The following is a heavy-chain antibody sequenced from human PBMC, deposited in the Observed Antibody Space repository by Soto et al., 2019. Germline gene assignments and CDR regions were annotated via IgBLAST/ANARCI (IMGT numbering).Heavy chain of an antibody. Sequence: QVQLVESGGGVVQPGRSLRLSCAASGFTFSSYGMHWVRQAPGKGLEWVAGIWYDGSNKYYADSVKGRFTISRDNSKNTLYLQMNSLRAEDTAVYYCARDIEEQQLLGMDVWGQGTTVTVSS. J-gene: IGHJ6*02. CDR2: IWYDGSNK. CDR3: ARDIEEQQLLGMDV. V-gene: IGHV3-33*01. D-gene: IGHD6-13*01. CDR1: GFTFSSYG.